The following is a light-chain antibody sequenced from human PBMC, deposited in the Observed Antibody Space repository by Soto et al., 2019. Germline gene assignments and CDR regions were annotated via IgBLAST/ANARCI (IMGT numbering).Light chain of an antibody. CDR3: QQRSNWPRGT. CDR2: DAS. V-gene: IGKV3-11*01. Sequence: EVVLTQSPATLSLSPGERATLSCRSSQSVISYLAWYQQKPGQAPRLLIYDASNRATGIPARFSGSGSGTDFTLTISSLEPEDFAVYYCQQRSNWPRGTFGGGTKVEIK. J-gene: IGKJ4*01. CDR1: QSVISY.